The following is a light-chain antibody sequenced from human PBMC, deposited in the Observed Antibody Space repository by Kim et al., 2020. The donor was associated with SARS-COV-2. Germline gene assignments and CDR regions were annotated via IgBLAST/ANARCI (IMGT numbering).Light chain of an antibody. Sequence: QSVLTQPPSASGTPGQRVTISCSGSSSNIGSNTVNWYQQLPGTAPKLLIYDNNLRPSGVPDRFSGSKSGTSASLAISGLQSEDEADYHCAAWDDRLNGPLFGGGTQLTVL. CDR1: SSNIGSNT. J-gene: IGLJ3*02. CDR2: DNN. V-gene: IGLV1-44*01. CDR3: AAWDDRLNGPL.